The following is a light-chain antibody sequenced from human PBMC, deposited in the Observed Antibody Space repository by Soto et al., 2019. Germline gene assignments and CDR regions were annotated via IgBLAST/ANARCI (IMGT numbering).Light chain of an antibody. J-gene: IGKJ3*01. CDR2: LAF. CDR1: QSVTNNY. Sequence: EIVLTQSPGPLSLSPGERATLSCRASQSVTNNYLAWYQQNPGQAPRLLISLAFHRASCIPDRVSGSGSGTDVSLTISSLEPEAFVVYYCQPDGSSLSYTFGPGTKVYIK. CDR3: QPDGSSLSYT. V-gene: IGKV3-20*01.